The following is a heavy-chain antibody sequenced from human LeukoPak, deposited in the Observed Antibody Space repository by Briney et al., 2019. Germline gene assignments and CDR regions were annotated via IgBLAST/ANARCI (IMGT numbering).Heavy chain of an antibody. CDR2: ISSGSSNI. Sequence: GGSLRLSCGASGFTFSRYSMNWVRQAPGKGLEWVSSISSGSSNIYYADSVKGRFTISRDNSKNTLYLQMNSLRAEDTAVYYCAKDFWDTAMVPIPYYYYGMDVWGQGTTVTVSS. J-gene: IGHJ6*02. V-gene: IGHV3-21*01. CDR3: AKDFWDTAMVPIPYYYYGMDV. D-gene: IGHD5-18*01. CDR1: GFTFSRYS.